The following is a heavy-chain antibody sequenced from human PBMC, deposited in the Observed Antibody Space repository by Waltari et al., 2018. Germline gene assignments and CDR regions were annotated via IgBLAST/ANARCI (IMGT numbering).Heavy chain of an antibody. CDR3: TRDRYCSGSSCYMDV. Sequence: EVQLVESGGGLVKPGRSLRLSCTASGFTFGDYAMSWFRQAPGKGLEWVSCIRSKGYGGTTEHAASVKGRFTISRDDSKSIAYLQMNSLKTEDTAVYYCTRDRYCSGSSCYMDVWGKGTTVTVSS. V-gene: IGHV3-49*05. CDR2: IRSKGYGGTT. J-gene: IGHJ6*04. D-gene: IGHD2-2*01. CDR1: GFTFGDYA.